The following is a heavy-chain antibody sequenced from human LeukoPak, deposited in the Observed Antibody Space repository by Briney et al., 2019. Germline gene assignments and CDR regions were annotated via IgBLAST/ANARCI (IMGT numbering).Heavy chain of an antibody. CDR3: ARDSTYYYDSSGYYPSGAFDI. J-gene: IGHJ3*02. Sequence: PGGSLRLSWAASGFTFISYAMNCGCQAPGKGLEWVLYISSTGSTIYYADSVKGRFTISRDNAKNSLYLQMNSLRAEDTAVYYCARDSTYYYDSSGYYPSGAFDIWGQGTMVTVSS. CDR1: GFTFISYA. D-gene: IGHD3-22*01. CDR2: ISSTGSTI. V-gene: IGHV3-48*03.